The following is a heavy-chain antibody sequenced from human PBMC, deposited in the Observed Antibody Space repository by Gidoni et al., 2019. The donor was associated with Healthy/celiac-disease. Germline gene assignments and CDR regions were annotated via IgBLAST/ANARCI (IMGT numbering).Heavy chain of an antibody. CDR1: GGTFSSYA. D-gene: IGHD3-3*01. Sequence: QVQLVQSGAEVKKPGSSVKVSCKASGGTFSSYAISWVRQAPGQGLEWMGRIIPILGIANDAQKFQGRVTITADKSTSTAYMELSSLRSEDTAVSYCARDVVATIFGVVICWFDPWGQGTLVTVSS. CDR3: ARDVVATIFGVVICWFDP. CDR2: IIPILGIA. V-gene: IGHV1-69*09. J-gene: IGHJ5*02.